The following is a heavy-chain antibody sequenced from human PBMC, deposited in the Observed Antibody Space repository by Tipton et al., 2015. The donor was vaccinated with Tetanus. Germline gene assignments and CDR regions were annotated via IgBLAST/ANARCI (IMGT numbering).Heavy chain of an antibody. V-gene: IGHV4-59*12. CDR3: ARGSGWADF. CDR2: IDYNGST. CDR1: GGSISRYY. D-gene: IGHD6-19*01. J-gene: IGHJ4*02. Sequence: TLSLTCTISGGSISRYYWAWIRQTPGKGLEWIGYIDYNGSTKYNPSLRSRVTLSLDTSKNQISMRLTSVTAADTAVYYCARGSGWADFWGQGTQVTVSS.